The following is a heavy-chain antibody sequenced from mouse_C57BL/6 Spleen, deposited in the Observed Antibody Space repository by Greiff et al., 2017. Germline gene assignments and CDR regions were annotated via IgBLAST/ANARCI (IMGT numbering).Heavy chain of an antibody. CDR1: GYTFTSYW. CDR2: IHPSDSDT. V-gene: IGHV1-74*01. J-gene: IGHJ3*01. Sequence: QVHVKQPGAELVKPGASVKVSCKASGYTFTSYWMHWVKQRPGQGLEWIGRIHPSDSDTNYNQKFKGKATLTVDKSSSTAYMQLSSLTSEDSAVYYCATGELGRVFAYWGQGTLVTVSA. CDR3: ATGELGRVFAY. D-gene: IGHD4-1*01.